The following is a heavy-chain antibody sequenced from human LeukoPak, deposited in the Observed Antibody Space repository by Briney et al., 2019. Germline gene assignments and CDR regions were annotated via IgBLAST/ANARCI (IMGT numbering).Heavy chain of an antibody. Sequence: SETLSHTCSVSGGSISSSDYYWSWIRQPPGKGLEWLGNIYYTGSTSYNPSLKSRVTLSVDTFKNQFSLHLSSVTAADTAVYYCARDAVAGFDYWGQGTLVTVSS. V-gene: IGHV4-39*07. CDR2: IYYTGST. CDR3: ARDAVAGFDY. CDR1: GGSISSSDYY. D-gene: IGHD6-19*01. J-gene: IGHJ4*02.